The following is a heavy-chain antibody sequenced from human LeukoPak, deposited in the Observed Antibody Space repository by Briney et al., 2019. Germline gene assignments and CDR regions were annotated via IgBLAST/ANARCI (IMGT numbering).Heavy chain of an antibody. J-gene: IGHJ3*02. CDR1: GYTFTGYY. Sequence: GASVKVSCKASGYTFTGYYMHWVRQAPGQGLEWMGWINPNSGGTNYAQKFQGRVTMTRDTSISTAYMELSRLRSDDTAVYYCARDVHGSLWGAFDIWGQGTMVTVSS. CDR2: INPNSGGT. CDR3: ARDVHGSLWGAFDI. V-gene: IGHV1-2*02. D-gene: IGHD1-1*01.